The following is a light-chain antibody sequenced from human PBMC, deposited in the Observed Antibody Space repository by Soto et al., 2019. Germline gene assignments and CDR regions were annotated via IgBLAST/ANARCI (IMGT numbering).Light chain of an antibody. CDR1: SSNIGAGYD. CDR2: GNS. CDR3: QSFDSSLSGHVV. V-gene: IGLV1-40*01. Sequence: QSVLTQPPSVSGAPGQRVTISCTGTSSNIGAGYDVHWYQQLPGTAPKLLIYGNSNRPSGVPDRFSGSKSGTSGSLAITGLQAEDEADYYCQSFDSSLSGHVVFGGGTQLTVL. J-gene: IGLJ2*01.